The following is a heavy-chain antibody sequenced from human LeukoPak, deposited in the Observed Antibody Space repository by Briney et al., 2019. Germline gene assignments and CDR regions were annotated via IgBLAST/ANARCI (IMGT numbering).Heavy chain of an antibody. D-gene: IGHD2-21*02. CDR1: GFTFSSYW. Sequence: PGGSLRLSCGASGFTFSSYWMHWVRQAPGKGPVWVSRINFDGTTTTYADSVEGRFTISRDNAKKTLYLQMNSLRTEDTAVYYCARDKGDYSFDYWGQGTLV. J-gene: IGHJ4*02. CDR3: ARDKGDYSFDY. CDR2: INFDGTTT. V-gene: IGHV3-74*01.